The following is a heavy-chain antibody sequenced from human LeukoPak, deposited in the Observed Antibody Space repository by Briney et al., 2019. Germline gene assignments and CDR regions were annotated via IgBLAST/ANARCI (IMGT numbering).Heavy chain of an antibody. J-gene: IGHJ4*02. V-gene: IGHV3-7*01. CDR2: IKQDGSEK. D-gene: IGHD4-23*01. CDR3: AREGSKLTRRGFDY. Sequence: GGSLRLSCAASGFTFSSYWMSRVRQAPGKGLEWVANIKQDGSEKYYVDSVKGRFTISRDNAKNSLYLQMNSLRAEDTAVYYCAREGSKLTRRGFDYWGQGTLVTVSS. CDR1: GFTFSSYW.